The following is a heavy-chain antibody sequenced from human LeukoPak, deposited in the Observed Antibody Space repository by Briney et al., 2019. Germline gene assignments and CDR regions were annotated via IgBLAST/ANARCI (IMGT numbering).Heavy chain of an antibody. V-gene: IGHV3-48*03. D-gene: IGHD6-6*01. CDR1: GFTFSSYE. CDR3: TRTPTPGYSSSSSKYY. J-gene: IGHJ4*02. CDR2: INSSGSTI. Sequence: GGSLRLSCAASGFTFSSYEMNWVRQAPGKGLEWVSYINSSGSTIYYADSVKGRFTISRDNAKNSLYLQMNSLRAEDTAVYYCTRTPTPGYSSSSSKYYWGQGTLVTVSS.